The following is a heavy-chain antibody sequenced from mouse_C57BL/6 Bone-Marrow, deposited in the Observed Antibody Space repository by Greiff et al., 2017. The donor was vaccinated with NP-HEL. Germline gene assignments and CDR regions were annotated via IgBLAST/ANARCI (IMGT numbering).Heavy chain of an antibody. V-gene: IGHV1-82*01. CDR1: GYAFSSSW. CDR2: IYPGDGDT. Sequence: QVQLQQSGPELVKPGASVKISCKASGYAFSSSWMNWVKQRPGKGLEWIGRIYPGDGDTNYNGKFKGKATLTADKSSSTAYMQLSSLTSEDSAVYFCARMRGNYDAMDYWGQGTSVTVSS. J-gene: IGHJ4*01. CDR3: ARMRGNYDAMDY. D-gene: IGHD2-1*01.